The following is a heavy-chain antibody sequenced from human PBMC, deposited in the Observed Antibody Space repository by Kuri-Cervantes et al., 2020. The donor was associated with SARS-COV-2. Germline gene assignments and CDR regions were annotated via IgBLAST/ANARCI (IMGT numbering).Heavy chain of an antibody. J-gene: IGHJ3*02. Sequence: SETLSLTCTVLGGSISSYYWGWIRPPPGKGLEWIGYIYYSGSTHYNPSLKSRVTISVDTSKNQFSLKLSSVTAADTGVYYCARQEWYSNGWGAFDIWGQGTMVTVSS. CDR1: GGSISSYY. D-gene: IGHD6-19*01. V-gene: IGHV4-59*08. CDR2: IYYSGST. CDR3: ARQEWYSNGWGAFDI.